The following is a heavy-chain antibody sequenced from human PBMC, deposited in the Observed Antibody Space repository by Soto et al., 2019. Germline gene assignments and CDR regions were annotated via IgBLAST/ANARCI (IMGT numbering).Heavy chain of an antibody. CDR3: ARDYFYGSGSPFDY. V-gene: IGHV1-46*03. J-gene: IGHJ4*02. D-gene: IGHD3-10*01. CDR1: GYTFTSYY. CDR2: INPSGGST. Sequence: QVQLVQSGAEVKKPGASVKVSCKASGYTFTSYYMHWVRQAPGQGLEWMGIINPSGGSTSYAQKFQGRVTXXRXTXXSTVYMELSSLRSEDTAVYYCARDYFYGSGSPFDYWGQGTLVTVSS.